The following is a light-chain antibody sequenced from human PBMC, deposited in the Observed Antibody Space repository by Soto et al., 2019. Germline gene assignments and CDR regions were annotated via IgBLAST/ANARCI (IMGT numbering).Light chain of an antibody. J-gene: IGKJ3*01. CDR3: QQGHSMPFT. V-gene: IGKV1-39*01. Sequence: DIQMTQSPSSLSASVGDRVTITCRASQSITNSLNWYQHKPGKAPTLVVYAESSLQSGVPSRFSGRGYGTDITLTLSSLQPEDFATYFCQQGHSMPFTVGPGTKVDIK. CDR1: QSITNS. CDR2: AES.